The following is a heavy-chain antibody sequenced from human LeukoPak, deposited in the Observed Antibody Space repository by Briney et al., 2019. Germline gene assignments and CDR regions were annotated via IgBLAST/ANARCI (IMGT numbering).Heavy chain of an antibody. J-gene: IGHJ3*02. D-gene: IGHD3-22*01. CDR1: DDSITMYY. V-gene: IGHV4-59*08. CDR3: ARRGRSAYYYDSSGYSKAFDI. Sequence: SETLSLTCSVSDDSITMYYWTWIRQPPGKGLEWIGYVDHTGSTNFDPSLNGRVSISRDTTKNLFSLRLRSVTAADTAVYYCARRGRSAYYYDSSGYSKAFDIWGQGTMVTVSS. CDR2: VDHTGST.